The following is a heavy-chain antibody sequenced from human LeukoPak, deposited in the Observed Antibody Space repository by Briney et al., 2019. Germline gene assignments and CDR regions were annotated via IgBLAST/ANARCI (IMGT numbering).Heavy chain of an antibody. CDR1: GFTFNNYA. J-gene: IGHJ4*02. CDR3: AKLPDTYYFDY. CDR2: ISDSADST. Sequence: GGSLRLSCATSGFTFNNYAMNWVRQAPGKGLEWVSAISDSADSTYYADSVKGRFTISRDNSKNTLYLQMNSLRAEDTAVYYCAKLPDTYYFDYWGQGTLVTVSS. V-gene: IGHV3-23*01. D-gene: IGHD5-18*01.